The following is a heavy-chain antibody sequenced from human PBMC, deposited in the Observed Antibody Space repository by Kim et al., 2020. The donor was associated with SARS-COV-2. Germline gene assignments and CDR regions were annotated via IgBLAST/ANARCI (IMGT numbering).Heavy chain of an antibody. D-gene: IGHD2-2*01. CDR2: ISAYNGNT. CDR3: ARAYCSSTSCRVLGYNWFDP. Sequence: ASVKVSCKASGYTFTSYGISWVRQAPGQGLEWMGWISAYNGNTNYAQKLQGRVTMTTDTSTSTAYMELRSLRSDDTAVYYCARAYCSSTSCRVLGYNWFDPWGQGTLVTVSS. CDR1: GYTFTSYG. J-gene: IGHJ5*02. V-gene: IGHV1-18*01.